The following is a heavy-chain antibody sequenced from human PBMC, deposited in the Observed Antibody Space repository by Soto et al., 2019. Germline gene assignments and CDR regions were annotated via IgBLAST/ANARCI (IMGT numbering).Heavy chain of an antibody. CDR1: GYTFTGYY. D-gene: IGHD2-2*01. J-gene: IGHJ5*02. Sequence: AASVKVSCKASGYTFTGYYMHWVRQAPGQGLEWMGWINPNSGGTNYAQKFQGWVTMTRDTSISTAYMELSRLRSDDTAVYYCARDWRYCSSTSCQASNWFDPWGQGTLVTVSS. CDR3: ARDWRYCSSTSCQASNWFDP. V-gene: IGHV1-2*04. CDR2: INPNSGGT.